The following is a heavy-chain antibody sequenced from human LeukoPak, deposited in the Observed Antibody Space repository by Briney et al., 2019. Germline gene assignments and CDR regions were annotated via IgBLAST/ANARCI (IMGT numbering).Heavy chain of an antibody. CDR2: ISSSSSYI. V-gene: IGHV3-21*01. CDR3: ARDFSIVVTDY. Sequence: GGSLRLSCAASGFTFSSYSMNWVPQAPGKGLEWVSSISSSSSYIYYADSVKGRYTISRDNAENSLYLQMNSLRAEDTAVYYCARDFSIVVTDYWGQGTLVTVSS. D-gene: IGHD2-15*01. J-gene: IGHJ4*02. CDR1: GFTFSSYS.